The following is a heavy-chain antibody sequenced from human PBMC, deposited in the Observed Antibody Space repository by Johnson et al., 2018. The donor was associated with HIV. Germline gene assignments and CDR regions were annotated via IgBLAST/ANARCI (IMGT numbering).Heavy chain of an antibody. D-gene: IGHD5-12*01. CDR3: ARDESGYDEGFDAFDI. CDR1: GFPFSDYY. Sequence: QVPLVESRGGLVQPGGSLRLSRAASGFPFSDYYMSWNRQAPGKGLEWVSYISSSGTTIYYADSVKGRFTISRDNAKNSLYLQMNSLRVEDTAVYYCARDESGYDEGFDAFDIWGQGTMVTVSS. J-gene: IGHJ3*02. V-gene: IGHV3-11*04. CDR2: ISSSGTTI.